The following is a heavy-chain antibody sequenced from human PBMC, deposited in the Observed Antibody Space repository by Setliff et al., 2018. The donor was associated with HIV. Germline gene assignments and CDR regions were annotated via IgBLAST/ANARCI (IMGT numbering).Heavy chain of an antibody. V-gene: IGHV4-59*08. Sequence: SETLSLTCTVSGGSISTYYWSWIRQPPGKGLEWIGYIFYSGSTNYNPSLKSRVTISVDTSKNQLSPKLSSVTAADTAVYYCARTQQTYYYDSSGYYFDYWGQGTLVTVSS. CDR3: ARTQQTYYYDSSGYYFDY. J-gene: IGHJ4*02. D-gene: IGHD3-22*01. CDR2: IFYSGST. CDR1: GGSISTYY.